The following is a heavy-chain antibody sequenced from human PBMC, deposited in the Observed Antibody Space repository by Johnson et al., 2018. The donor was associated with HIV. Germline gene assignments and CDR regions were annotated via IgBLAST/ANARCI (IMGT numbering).Heavy chain of an antibody. Sequence: VQLVESGGGLVQPGGSLRLSCAGSEFTFNSYWMSWVRQAPGKGLEWVAFIRYDGSNKYYADSVKGRFTISRDDSKNTLYLQMNSLKTEDTAVYYCTTDGITLIVVSPGAFDIWGQGTMVTVSS. CDR3: TTDGITLIVVSPGAFDI. CDR2: IRYDGSNK. J-gene: IGHJ3*02. CDR1: EFTFNSYW. D-gene: IGHD3-22*01. V-gene: IGHV3-30*02.